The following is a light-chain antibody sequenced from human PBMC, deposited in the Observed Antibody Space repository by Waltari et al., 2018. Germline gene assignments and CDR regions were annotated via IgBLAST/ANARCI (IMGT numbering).Light chain of an antibody. V-gene: IGLV3-27*01. Sequence: SYELTQPSSVSVSPGQTATIPCSGDVLAKQYSRWFQQKPGQAPVLVIYKDNERPSGIPERFSGSSSGTTVTLTISGAQVEDEADYYCYSAADNNLGVFGGGTKLTVL. CDR1: VLAKQY. J-gene: IGLJ3*02. CDR2: KDN. CDR3: YSAADNNLGV.